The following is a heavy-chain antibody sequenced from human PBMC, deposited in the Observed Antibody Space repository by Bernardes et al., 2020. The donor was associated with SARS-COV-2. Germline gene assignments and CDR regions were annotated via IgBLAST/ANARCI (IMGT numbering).Heavy chain of an antibody. CDR2: MNPDSGNT. CDR1: GYTFTTYL. J-gene: IGHJ4*02. Sequence: ASVKVSCKTSGYTFTTYLINWVRQATGQGLEWMGWMNPDSGNTGYAQKFQGRVTMTRDTSKSTAYMELSGLRSEDTAVYYCARYLTSSWYSFDYWGQGSLVTVSS. CDR3: ARYLTSSWYSFDY. V-gene: IGHV1-8*01. D-gene: IGHD6-13*01.